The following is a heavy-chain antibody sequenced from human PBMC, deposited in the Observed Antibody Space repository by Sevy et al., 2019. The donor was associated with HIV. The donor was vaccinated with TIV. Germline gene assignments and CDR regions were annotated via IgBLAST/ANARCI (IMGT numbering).Heavy chain of an antibody. CDR3: AKEFDYGSGSYYSRYDAFDI. CDR2: ISGSGGST. CDR1: GFTFSSYA. Sequence: GGSLRLSCAASGFTFSSYAMSWVRQAPGKGLEWVSAISGSGGSTYDEDSVKGRFTISRDNSKNTLYLKMNSLRAEDTAVYYCAKEFDYGSGSYYSRYDAFDIWGQGTMVTVSS. V-gene: IGHV3-23*01. D-gene: IGHD3-10*01. J-gene: IGHJ3*02.